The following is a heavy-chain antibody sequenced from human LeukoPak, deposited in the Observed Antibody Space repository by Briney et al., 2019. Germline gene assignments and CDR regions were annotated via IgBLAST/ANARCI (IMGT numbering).Heavy chain of an antibody. J-gene: IGHJ4*02. CDR2: INPNSGGT. CDR1: GYTFTGYY. CDR3: ARDPGRYDFWSGYYGYYFDY. Sequence: ASVKVSCKASGYTFTGYYMHWVRQAPGQGLEWVGWINPNSGGTNYAQKFQGRVTMTRDTSISTSYMELSRLRSDDTAVYYCARDPGRYDFWSGYYGYYFDYWGQGTLVTVSS. V-gene: IGHV1-2*02. D-gene: IGHD3-3*01.